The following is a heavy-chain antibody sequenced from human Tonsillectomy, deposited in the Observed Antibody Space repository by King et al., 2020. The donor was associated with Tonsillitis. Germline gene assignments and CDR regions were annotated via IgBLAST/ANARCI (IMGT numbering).Heavy chain of an antibody. CDR3: ARLEGYIVGATAAFDI. Sequence: QLQESGPGLVKPSETLSLTCTVSGGSISSSSYYWGWIRQPPGKGLEWIGSIYYSGSTYYNPSLKSRVTISVDTSKNQFSLKLSSVTAADTAVYYCARLEGYIVGATAAFDIWGQGTMVTVSS. CDR1: GGSISSSSYY. V-gene: IGHV4-39*01. D-gene: IGHD1-26*01. CDR2: IYYSGST. J-gene: IGHJ3*02.